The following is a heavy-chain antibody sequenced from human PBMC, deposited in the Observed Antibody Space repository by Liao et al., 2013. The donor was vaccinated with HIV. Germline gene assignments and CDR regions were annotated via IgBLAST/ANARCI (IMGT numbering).Heavy chain of an antibody. D-gene: IGHD5-24*01. CDR3: ARGRDGYKNY. Sequence: QLQLQESGPGLVKPSETLSLTCTVSGGSISSSSYYWGWIRQPPGKGLEWIGSIYYSGSTYYNASLKSRVTISVDTSKNQFSLKLSSVTAADTAVYYCARGRDGYKNYWGQGILVTVSS. V-gene: IGHV4-39*07. CDR2: IYYSGST. J-gene: IGHJ4*02. CDR1: GGSISSSSYY.